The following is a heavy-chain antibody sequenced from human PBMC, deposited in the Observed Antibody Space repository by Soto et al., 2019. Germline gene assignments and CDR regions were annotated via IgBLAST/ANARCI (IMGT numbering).Heavy chain of an antibody. D-gene: IGHD3-10*01. V-gene: IGHV4-4*02. CDR2: IYHSGST. CDR3: ARGGGLLWFGELSRGAFDI. CDR1: GGSISSSNW. J-gene: IGHJ3*02. Sequence: PSETLSLTCAVSGGSISSSNWWSWVRQPPGKGLEWIGEIYHSGSTNYNPSLKSRVTISVDKSKNQFSLKLSSVTAADTAVYYCARGGGLLWFGELSRGAFDIWGQGTMVTVSS.